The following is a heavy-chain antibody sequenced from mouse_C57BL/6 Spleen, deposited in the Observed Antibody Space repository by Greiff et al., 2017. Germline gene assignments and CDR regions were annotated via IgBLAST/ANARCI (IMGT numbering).Heavy chain of an antibody. J-gene: IGHJ4*01. CDR3: TRASYDYDDAMDY. V-gene: IGHV5-9-1*02. CDR1: GFTFSSYA. Sequence: EVKLMESGEGLVKPGGSLKLSCAASGFTFSSYAMSWVRQTPEKRLEWVAYISSGGDYIYYADTVKGRFTISRDNARNTLYLQMSSLKSEDTAMYYCTRASYDYDDAMDYWGQGTSVTVSS. D-gene: IGHD2-4*01. CDR2: ISSGGDYI.